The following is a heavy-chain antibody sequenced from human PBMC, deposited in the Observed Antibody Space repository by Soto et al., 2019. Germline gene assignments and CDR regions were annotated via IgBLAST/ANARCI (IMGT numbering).Heavy chain of an antibody. CDR1: GGSISSYY. V-gene: IGHV4-59*01. CDR2: IYYSRST. CDR3: ARSGGSLDY. J-gene: IGHJ4*02. D-gene: IGHD2-15*01. Sequence: PXGTLSLTCTVSGGSISSYYWSWIRQPPGKGLEWIGYIYYSRSTNYNPSLKSRVTISVDTSKNQFSLKLNSVTAADTAVYYCARSGGSLDYWGKGTLVTVSS.